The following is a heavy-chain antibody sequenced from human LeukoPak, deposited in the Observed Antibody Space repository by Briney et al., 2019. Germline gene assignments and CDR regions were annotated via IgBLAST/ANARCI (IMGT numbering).Heavy chain of an antibody. J-gene: IGHJ4*02. D-gene: IGHD1-26*01. V-gene: IGHV1-18*01. CDR1: GYTFTSYG. CDR2: ISAHNGNT. CDR3: ARDGDIVGATGYVDY. Sequence: ASVKVSCKASGYTFTSYGISWVRQAPGQGLEWMGWISAHNGNTNYAQKLQGRVTMTTDTSTSTAYMELRSLRSDDTAVYYCARDGDIVGATGYVDYWGQGTLVTVSS.